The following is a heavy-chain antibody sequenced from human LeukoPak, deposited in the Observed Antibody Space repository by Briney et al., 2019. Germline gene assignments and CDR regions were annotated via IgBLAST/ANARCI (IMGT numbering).Heavy chain of an antibody. V-gene: IGHV3-23*01. CDR2: ISGSGDST. D-gene: IGHD3-10*01. Sequence: GGSLRLSCAASGFTFSNYAMSWVRQAPGKGLEWISAISGSGDSTYYTDSVKGRFTISRDNSKNTLYLQMNSLRAEDTAVYYCANSFGELPVWGQGTLVTVSS. CDR3: ANSFGELPV. CDR1: GFTFSNYA. J-gene: IGHJ4*02.